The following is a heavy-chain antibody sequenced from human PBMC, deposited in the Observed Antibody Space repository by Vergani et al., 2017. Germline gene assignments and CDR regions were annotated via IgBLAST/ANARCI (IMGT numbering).Heavy chain of an antibody. CDR3: AREDCSSTSCYWGGWFDP. Sequence: EVQLVESGGGLVQPGGSLKLSCAASGFTFSSYWMSWVRQAPGKGLEWVANIKQDGSEKYYVDCVKGRFTISRDNAKNSLYLQMNSLRAEDTAVYYCAREDCSSTSCYWGGWFDPWGQGTLVTVSS. J-gene: IGHJ5*02. D-gene: IGHD2-2*01. CDR2: IKQDGSEK. V-gene: IGHV3-7*01. CDR1: GFTFSSYW.